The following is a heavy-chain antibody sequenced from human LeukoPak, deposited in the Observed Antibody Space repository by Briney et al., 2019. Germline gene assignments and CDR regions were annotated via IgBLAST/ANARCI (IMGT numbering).Heavy chain of an antibody. Sequence: GGSLRLSCAASGFTFSDYYMSWIRQAPGKGLEWVSYINSSGSTIYYADSVKGRFTISRDNAKNTLYLQMNSLGAEGTAVYECARAGYCSGGNCAGNECCCMDVWGRGTTVSVSS. V-gene: IGHV3-11*01. CDR1: GFTFSDYY. CDR3: ARAGYCSGGNCAGNECCCMDV. D-gene: IGHD2-15*01. J-gene: IGHJ6*02. CDR2: INSSGSTI.